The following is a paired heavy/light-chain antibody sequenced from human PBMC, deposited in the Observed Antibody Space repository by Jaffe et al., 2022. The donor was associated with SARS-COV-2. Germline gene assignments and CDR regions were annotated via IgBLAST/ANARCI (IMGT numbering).Light chain of an antibody. CDR2: DAS. CDR3: QNYRT. J-gene: IGKJ3*01. Sequence: DFQMTQSPSSLSASVGDRVTITCQASQDISNYLNWYQQKPGKAPKLLIYDASNLETGVPSRFSGSGSGTDFTFTISSLQPEDIATYYCQNYRTFGPGTKVDIK. CDR1: QDISNY. V-gene: IGKV1-33*01.
Heavy chain of an antibody. V-gene: IGHV1-46*01. J-gene: IGHJ6*02. CDR2: INPSGGST. CDR1: GYTFTNYY. D-gene: IGHD6-19*01. Sequence: QVQLVQSGAEVKKPGASVKVSCQASGYTFTNYYMHWVRQAPGQGLEWMGIINPSGGSTTYAQRFQGRVTMTTDTPTTTVYMELSSLRSEDSAVYYCARSRSTIAVAGVGYGMDVWGQGTTVTVSS. CDR3: ARSRSTIAVAGVGYGMDV.